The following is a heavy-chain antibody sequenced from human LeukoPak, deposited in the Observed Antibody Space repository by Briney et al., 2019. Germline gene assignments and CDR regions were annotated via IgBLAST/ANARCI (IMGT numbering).Heavy chain of an antibody. J-gene: IGHJ3*02. Sequence: ASVKVSCKASGGTFSSYAISRVRQAPGQGLEWMGGIIPIFGTANYAQKFQGRVTITADESTSTAYMELSSLRSEDTAVYYCARFGSSSWTGKDAFDIWGQGTMVTVSS. V-gene: IGHV1-69*13. CDR3: ARFGSSSWTGKDAFDI. CDR2: IIPIFGTA. CDR1: GGTFSSYA. D-gene: IGHD6-13*01.